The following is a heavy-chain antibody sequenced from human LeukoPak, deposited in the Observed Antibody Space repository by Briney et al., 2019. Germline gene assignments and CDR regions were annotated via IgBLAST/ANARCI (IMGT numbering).Heavy chain of an antibody. CDR3: ARGAGWCGY. CDR2: INYSGST. D-gene: IGHD6-19*01. CDR1: GASISSYY. Sequence: SETLSLACTVSGASISSYYWSWLRQPPGKGLEWIAYINYSGSTNYNPSLKSRVTISVDTSKNQFSLKLTSVSAADTAVYYCARGAGWCGYWGQGTLVTVSS. V-gene: IGHV4-59*01. J-gene: IGHJ4*02.